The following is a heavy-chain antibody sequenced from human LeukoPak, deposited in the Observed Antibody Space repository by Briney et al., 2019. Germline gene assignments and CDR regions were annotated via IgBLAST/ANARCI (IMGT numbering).Heavy chain of an antibody. CDR3: ARSPPVITIFGVVMRDRFDY. Sequence: SETLSLTCTVSGGSLSSGSYYWGWIRQPPGKGLEWIGSIYYSGSIYFSGSSDYNPSLKSRVTISGDTSKNHFSLRLSSVTAADTAVYYCARSPPVITIFGVVMRDRFDYWGQGTLVTVSS. J-gene: IGHJ4*02. CDR1: GGSLSSGSYY. D-gene: IGHD3-3*01. V-gene: IGHV4-39*07. CDR2: IYFSGSS.